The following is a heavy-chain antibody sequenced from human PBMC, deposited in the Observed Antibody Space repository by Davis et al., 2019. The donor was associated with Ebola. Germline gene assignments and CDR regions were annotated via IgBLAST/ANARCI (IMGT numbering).Heavy chain of an antibody. Sequence: HSQTLSLTCAISVDSVSVHTGACKSIRQSRSRGLEWLGRTYYSSKWFNDYAVSVKSRLTINPDTSKNLFSLQLSSVTPEDTAVYYCARGWLRGGMDVWGEGTTVTV. CDR2: TYYSSKWFN. J-gene: IGHJ6*02. CDR1: VDSVSVHTGA. CDR3: ARGWLRGGMDV. V-gene: IGHV6-1*01. D-gene: IGHD5-18*01.